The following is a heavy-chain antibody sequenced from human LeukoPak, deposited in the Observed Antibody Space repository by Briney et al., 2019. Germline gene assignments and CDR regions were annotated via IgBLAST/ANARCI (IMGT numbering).Heavy chain of an antibody. CDR2: ISSSGSTI. CDR3: AELGITMIGGV. Sequence: GGSLRLSCAASGFTFSSYEMNWVRQAPGEGLEWVSYISSSGSTIYYADSVKGRFTISRNNAKHSLYPQMNSLRAEDTAVYYCAELGITMIGGVWGKGTTVTISS. V-gene: IGHV3-48*03. D-gene: IGHD3-10*02. J-gene: IGHJ6*04. CDR1: GFTFSSYE.